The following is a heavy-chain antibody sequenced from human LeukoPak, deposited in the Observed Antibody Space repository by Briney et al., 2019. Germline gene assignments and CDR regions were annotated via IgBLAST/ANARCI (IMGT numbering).Heavy chain of an antibody. CDR2: IIPIFGTA. CDR3: ARDLKNYHGSGSYDGGFDY. D-gene: IGHD3-10*01. Sequence: SVKVSCKASGGTFSSYAISWVRQAPGQGLEWMGRIIPIFGTANYAQKFQGRVTITTDESTSTAYMELSSLRSEDTAVYYCARDLKNYHGSGSYDGGFDYWGQGTLVTVSS. CDR1: GGTFSSYA. V-gene: IGHV1-69*05. J-gene: IGHJ4*02.